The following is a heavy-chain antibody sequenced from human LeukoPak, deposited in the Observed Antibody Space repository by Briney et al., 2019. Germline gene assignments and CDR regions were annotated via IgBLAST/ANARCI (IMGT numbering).Heavy chain of an antibody. D-gene: IGHD3-10*01. Sequence: GGSLRLSCAASGFTFSNYAMSWVRQAPGKGLEWVSTISGSGGSTYYADSVKGRFTISRDNAKNSLYLQMNSLRAEDTAVYYCAREEIIGPYFQHWGQGTLVTVSS. V-gene: IGHV3-23*01. CDR3: AREEIIGPYFQH. J-gene: IGHJ1*01. CDR1: GFTFSNYA. CDR2: ISGSGGST.